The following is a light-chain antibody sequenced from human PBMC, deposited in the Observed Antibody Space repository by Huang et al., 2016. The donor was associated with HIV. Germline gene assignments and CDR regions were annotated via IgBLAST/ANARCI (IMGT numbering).Light chain of an antibody. CDR1: QSITTY. CDR2: ATS. V-gene: IGKV1-39*01. Sequence: DIQMTQSPPSLSPSLGDRLTITCRSSQSITTYLNWYRHKPGEAPELLIHATSTLQNGVPSRFSGGGSGTDFTLTITNLQPEDVAAYYCQQSYNLPYTFGRGTKVDIK. CDR3: QQSYNLPYT. J-gene: IGKJ2*01.